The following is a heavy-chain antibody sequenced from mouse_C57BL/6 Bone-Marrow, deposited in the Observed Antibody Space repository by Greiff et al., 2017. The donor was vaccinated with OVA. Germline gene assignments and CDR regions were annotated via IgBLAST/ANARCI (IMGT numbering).Heavy chain of an antibody. J-gene: IGHJ2*01. V-gene: IGHV1-82*01. D-gene: IGHD2-10*01. CDR1: GYAFSSSR. Sequence: QVQLQQSGPELVKPGASVKISCKASGYAFSSSRMNWVKQRPGKGLEWIGRIYPGDGDTNYNGKFKGKATLTADKSSSTAYMQLSSLTSEDSAVYFCALLPYFDYWGQGTTLTVSS. CDR2: IYPGDGDT. CDR3: ALLPYFDY.